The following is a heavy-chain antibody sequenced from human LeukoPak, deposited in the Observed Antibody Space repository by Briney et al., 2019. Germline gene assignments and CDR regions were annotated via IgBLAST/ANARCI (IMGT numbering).Heavy chain of an antibody. CDR2: IYYSGST. D-gene: IGHD2-2*01. V-gene: IGHV4-31*03. Sequence: SETLSLTCTVSVGSISSGGYYWSWIRQHPGKGLEGIGYIYYSGSTYYNPSLKSRVTISVDTSKNQFSLKLSSVTAADTAVYYCARGGPLYCSSTSCSQYNWFDPWGQGTLVTVSS. J-gene: IGHJ5*02. CDR1: VGSISSGGYY. CDR3: ARGGPLYCSSTSCSQYNWFDP.